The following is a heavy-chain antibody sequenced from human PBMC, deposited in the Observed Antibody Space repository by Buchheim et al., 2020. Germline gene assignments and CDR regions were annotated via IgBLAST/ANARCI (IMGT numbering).Heavy chain of an antibody. J-gene: IGHJ4*02. CDR2: INRDGSEN. V-gene: IGHV3-7*01. CDR1: GFTFSDYW. D-gene: IGHD1-26*01. CDR3: AREGREQPSDY. Sequence: EVQLVESGGGLVQPGGSLRLSCAASGFTFSDYWMTWVRQAPGEGLEWVANINRDGSENNYVASVKGRFTISRDNAKISLNLQMNGLRAEDKAVYYCAREGREQPSDYWGQGTL.